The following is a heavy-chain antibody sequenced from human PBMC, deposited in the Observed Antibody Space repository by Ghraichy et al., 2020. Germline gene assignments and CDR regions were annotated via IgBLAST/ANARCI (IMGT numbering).Heavy chain of an antibody. CDR3: ARIYYGSGSYYNDFDY. V-gene: IGHV1-18*01. D-gene: IGHD3-10*01. Sequence: ASVKVSCKASGYTFTSYGISWVRQAPGQGLEWMGWISAYNGNTNYAQKLQGRVTMTTDTSTSTAYMELRSLRSDDTAVYYCARIYYGSGSYYNDFDYWGQGTLVTVSS. CDR1: GYTFTSYG. J-gene: IGHJ4*02. CDR2: ISAYNGNT.